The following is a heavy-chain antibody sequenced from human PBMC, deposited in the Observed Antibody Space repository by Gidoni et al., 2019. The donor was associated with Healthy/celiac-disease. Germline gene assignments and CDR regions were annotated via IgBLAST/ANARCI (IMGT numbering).Heavy chain of an antibody. Sequence: QVQLQESGPGLVKPSQTLSLTCTVSGGSISSGGYYWSWIRPHPGKGLEWIGYIYYSGSTYYNPSLKSRVTISVDTSKNQFSLKLSSVTAADTAVYYCARGGWGDFDWLLYYWGQGTLVTVSS. V-gene: IGHV4-31*03. CDR2: IYYSGST. CDR1: GGSISSGGYY. CDR3: ARGGWGDFDWLLYY. D-gene: IGHD3-9*01. J-gene: IGHJ4*02.